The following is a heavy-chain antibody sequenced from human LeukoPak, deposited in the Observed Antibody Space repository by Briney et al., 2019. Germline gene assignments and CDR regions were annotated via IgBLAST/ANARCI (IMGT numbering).Heavy chain of an antibody. CDR3: AKEDTSDGDYIYYYGMDV. V-gene: IGHV3-9*01. CDR2: ISWNSGSI. CDR1: GFTFDDYA. D-gene: IGHD4-17*01. J-gene: IGHJ6*02. Sequence: GGSLRLSCAASGFTFDDYAMHWVRQAPGKGLEWVSGISWNSGSIGYADSVKGRFTISRDNAKNSLYLQMNGLRAEDTALYYCAKEDTSDGDYIYYYGMDVWGQGTTVTVSS.